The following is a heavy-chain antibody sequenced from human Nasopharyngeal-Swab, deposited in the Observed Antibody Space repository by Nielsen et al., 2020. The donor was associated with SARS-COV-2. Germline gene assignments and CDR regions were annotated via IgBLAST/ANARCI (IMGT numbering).Heavy chain of an antibody. CDR3: ARDHYGSGSHSMDV. V-gene: IGHV4-61*01. CDR1: GASVSSGSYY. Sequence: SETLSLTCTVSGASVSSGSYYWSWIRQPPGKGLEWIGYIYYSGSTNYNPSLKSRVTISVDTSKNQFSLKLSSVTAADTAVYYCARDHYGSGSHSMDVWGQGTTVTVSS. CDR2: IYYSGST. J-gene: IGHJ6*02. D-gene: IGHD3-10*01.